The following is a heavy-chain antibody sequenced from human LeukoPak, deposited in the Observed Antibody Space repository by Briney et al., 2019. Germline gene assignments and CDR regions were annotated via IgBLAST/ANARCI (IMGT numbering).Heavy chain of an antibody. CDR3: ARETTLGYCSSTSCYRHYYYMDV. J-gene: IGHJ6*03. CDR2: ISSSGSTI. V-gene: IGHV3-11*04. D-gene: IGHD2-2*01. CDR1: GFTFSDYY. Sequence: PGGSLRLSCAASGFTFSDYYMSWIRQAPGKGLEWVSYISSSGSTIYYADSVKGRFTISRDNAKNSLYLQMNSLRAEDTAVYYCARETTLGYCSSTSCYRHYYYMDVWGKETTVTVSS.